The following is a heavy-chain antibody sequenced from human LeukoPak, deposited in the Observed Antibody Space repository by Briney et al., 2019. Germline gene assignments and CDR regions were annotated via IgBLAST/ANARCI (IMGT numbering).Heavy chain of an antibody. CDR2: ISYDGSNK. V-gene: IGHV3-30*19. CDR3: ARDRALLNHYYGAGNYYYYYGMDV. Sequence: GGSLRLSCAASGFTFSSYGMHWVRQAPGKGLEWVAVISYDGSNKYYADSVKGRSTISRDNSKNTLYLQMNSLRAEDTAVYYCARDRALLNHYYGAGNYYYYYGMDVWGQGTTVTVSS. CDR1: GFTFSSYG. J-gene: IGHJ6*02. D-gene: IGHD3-10*01.